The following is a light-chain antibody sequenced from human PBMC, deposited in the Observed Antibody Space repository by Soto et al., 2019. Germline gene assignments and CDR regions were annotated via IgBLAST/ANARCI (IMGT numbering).Light chain of an antibody. J-gene: IGKJ1*01. CDR2: GAS. CDR1: QSVSSSY. V-gene: IGKV3-20*01. Sequence: EIVLTQSPGTLSLSPGERATLSCRASQSVSSSYLAWYQQKPGQAPRLLIYGASSMATGIPDRFSGSGSGTVFTLTISILEPEDFAVYYCQQYGSAWTCGQGTKVEIK. CDR3: QQYGSAWT.